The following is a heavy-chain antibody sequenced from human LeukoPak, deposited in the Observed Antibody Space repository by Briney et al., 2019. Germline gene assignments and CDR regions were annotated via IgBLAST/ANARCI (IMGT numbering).Heavy chain of an antibody. CDR3: ARRKGFVGHFDF. CDR1: GGSFTNNA. CDR2: ILPIFGTA. Sequence: ASVKVSCKVSGGSFTNNAISWVRQAPGQGPEWMGRILPIFGTAEYAERFQGRVTITADKSTSTAYMELTSLKVEDTALYFCARRKGFVGHFDFWGQGTLVSVSS. J-gene: IGHJ4*02. D-gene: IGHD3-3*01. V-gene: IGHV1-69*06.